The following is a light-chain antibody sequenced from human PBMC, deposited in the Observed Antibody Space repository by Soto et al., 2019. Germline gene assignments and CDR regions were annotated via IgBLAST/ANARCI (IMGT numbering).Light chain of an antibody. Sequence: EIVLTQSPGTLSLSPGDRATLSCRASQTIASVSLAWYQQKPGQAPRLLIYDASSRAADIPDRFSGRGSGTDFTLTLSRLEPGDRAVYFFQQYGNSPLTFGGGTKVEIK. CDR1: QTIASVS. V-gene: IGKV3-20*01. J-gene: IGKJ4*01. CDR2: DAS. CDR3: QQYGNSPLT.